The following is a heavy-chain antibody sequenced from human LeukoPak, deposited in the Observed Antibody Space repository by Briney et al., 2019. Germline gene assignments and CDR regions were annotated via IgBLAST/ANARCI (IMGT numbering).Heavy chain of an antibody. CDR2: IDRNSGGT. Sequence: ASVKVSCKASGYTFTGYYMHWVRQAPGQGLEWLGWIDRNSGGTNYAQKFQGRVTMTRDTSISTAYMELSSLRSQDTAVYYCATGAWETYYYGSGSSYVFDYWGQGTLVTVSS. J-gene: IGHJ4*02. D-gene: IGHD3-10*01. CDR1: GYTFTGYY. CDR3: ATGAWETYYYGSGSSYVFDY. V-gene: IGHV1-2*02.